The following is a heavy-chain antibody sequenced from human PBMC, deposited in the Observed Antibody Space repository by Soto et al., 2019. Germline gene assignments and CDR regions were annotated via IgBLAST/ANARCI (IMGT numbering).Heavy chain of an antibody. Sequence: QLGQSGAEVKKPGASVKVSCKASGHTFTSYGISWVRQAPGQGLEWMGWISAYNGNTDYAQKLQGRVTISTDTSKSTAYMELRTLRSDDTAVYYCARHRSSPVAGKHNYYYYYYGMDVWGQGTTVTVSS. CDR1: GHTFTSYG. V-gene: IGHV1-18*04. D-gene: IGHD6-19*01. J-gene: IGHJ6*02. CDR3: ARHRSSPVAGKHNYYYYYYGMDV. CDR2: ISAYNGNT.